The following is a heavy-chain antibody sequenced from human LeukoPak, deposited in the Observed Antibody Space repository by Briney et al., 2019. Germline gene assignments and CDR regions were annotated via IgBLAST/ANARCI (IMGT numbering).Heavy chain of an antibody. CDR3: ARGIYGMDV. CDR2: INHSGST. CDR1: GGSFSGYY. Sequence: SETLSLTCAVYGGSFSGYYWSWIRQPPGKGLEWIWEINHSGSTNYNPSLKSRVTISVDTSKNQFSLKLSSVTAADTAVYYCARGIYGMDVWGQGTTVTVSS. J-gene: IGHJ6*02. V-gene: IGHV4-34*01.